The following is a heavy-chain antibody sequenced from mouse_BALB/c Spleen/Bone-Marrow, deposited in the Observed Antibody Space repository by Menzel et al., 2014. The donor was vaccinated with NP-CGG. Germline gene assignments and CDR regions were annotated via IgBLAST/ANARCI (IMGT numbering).Heavy chain of an antibody. J-gene: IGHJ1*01. V-gene: IGHV1S81*02. CDR3: ARWGKGYFDV. CDR2: INPGNGRT. Sequence: QVQLQQSGAELVKPGASVKLSCKASGYNFISYWIHWVKQGPGRGLEWIGEINPGNGRTNYNEKFKNKATLTIDKSSSTAYMQLSRLTSEDSAVYYCARWGKGYFDVWGAGTTVTVSS. CDR1: GYNFISYW. D-gene: IGHD1-3*01.